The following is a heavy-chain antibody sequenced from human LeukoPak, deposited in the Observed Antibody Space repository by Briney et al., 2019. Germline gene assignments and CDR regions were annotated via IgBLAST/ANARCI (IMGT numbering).Heavy chain of an antibody. CDR2: IYYSGST. J-gene: IGHJ4*02. D-gene: IGHD3-3*01. V-gene: IGHV4-59*01. CDR1: GDFISGSY. CDR3: ARTITVPTYY. Sequence: SETLSLTCTVSGDFISGSYWSWIRQPPGKGLEWIGYIYYSGSTNYNPSLKSRVTISVDTSKNQFSLKLSSVTAADTAVYYCARTITVPTYYWGQGTPVPV.